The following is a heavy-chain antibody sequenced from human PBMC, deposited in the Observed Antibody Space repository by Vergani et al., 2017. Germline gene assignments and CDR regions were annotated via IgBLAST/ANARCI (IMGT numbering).Heavy chain of an antibody. CDR1: GFTFSNAW. J-gene: IGHJ3*02. CDR2: IKSKTDGGTT. V-gene: IGHV3-15*01. Sequence: EVQLVESGGGLVKPGGSLRLSCAASGFTFSNAWMSWVRQAPGKGLEWVGRIKSKTDGGTTDYAAPVKGRFTISRDDSKTTLYLQMNSLKTEDTAVYYCTTVLPGVFATMIVVVDAFDIWGQGTMVTVSS. CDR3: TTVLPGVFATMIVVVDAFDI. D-gene: IGHD3-22*01.